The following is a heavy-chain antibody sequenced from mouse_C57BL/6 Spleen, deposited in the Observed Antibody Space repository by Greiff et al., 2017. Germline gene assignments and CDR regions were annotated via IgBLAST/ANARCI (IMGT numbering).Heavy chain of an antibody. CDR1: GYAFSSSW. D-gene: IGHD2-4*01. CDR2: IYPGDGDT. Sequence: VQLQQSGPELVKPGASVKISCKASGYAFSSSWMNWVKQRPGKGLEWIGRIYPGDGDTNYNGKFKGKATLTADKSSSTAYMQLSSLTSEDSAVYFCARKSYDYDVEYYAMDYWGQGTSVTVSS. CDR3: ARKSYDYDVEYYAMDY. V-gene: IGHV1-82*01. J-gene: IGHJ4*01.